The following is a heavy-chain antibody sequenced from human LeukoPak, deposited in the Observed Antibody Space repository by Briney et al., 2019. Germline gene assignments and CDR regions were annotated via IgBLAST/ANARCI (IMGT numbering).Heavy chain of an antibody. CDR1: GYTFTSYA. V-gene: IGHV7-4-1*02. Sequence: ASVKVSCKASGYTFTSYAMNWVRQAPGQGLEWMGWINTNTGNPTYAQGFTGRFVFSLDTSVSTAYLQISSLKAEDTAVYYCARELMVYARNCYMDVWGKGTTVTVSS. D-gene: IGHD2-8*01. J-gene: IGHJ6*03. CDR2: INTNTGNP. CDR3: ARELMVYARNCYMDV.